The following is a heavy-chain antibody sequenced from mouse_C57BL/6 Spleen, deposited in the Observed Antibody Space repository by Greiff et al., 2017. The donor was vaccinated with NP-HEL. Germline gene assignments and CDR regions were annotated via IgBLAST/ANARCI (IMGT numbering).Heavy chain of an antibody. Sequence: VQLQQPGAELVRPGSSVKLSCKASGYTFTSYWMDWVKQRPGQGLEWIGNIYPSDSETHYNQKFKDKATLTVDKSSSTAYMQLSSLTSEDSAVYYCARGDGGYFDYWGQGTTLTVSS. CDR3: ARGDGGYFDY. J-gene: IGHJ2*01. V-gene: IGHV1-61*01. CDR1: GYTFTSYW. CDR2: IYPSDSET. D-gene: IGHD2-3*01.